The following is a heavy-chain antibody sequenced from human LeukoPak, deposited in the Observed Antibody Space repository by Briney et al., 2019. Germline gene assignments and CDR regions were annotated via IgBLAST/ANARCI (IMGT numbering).Heavy chain of an antibody. Sequence: SETLSLTCTVSGGSISSSSYYWGWIRQPPGKGLEWIGSIYYSGSTNHNPSLKSRVTISVDTSKNQFSLKLSSVTAADTAVYYCAREGGSSSWTIRDAFDIWGQGTMVTVSS. CDR2: IYYSGST. J-gene: IGHJ3*02. D-gene: IGHD6-13*01. CDR3: AREGGSSSWTIRDAFDI. CDR1: GGSISSSSYY. V-gene: IGHV4-39*07.